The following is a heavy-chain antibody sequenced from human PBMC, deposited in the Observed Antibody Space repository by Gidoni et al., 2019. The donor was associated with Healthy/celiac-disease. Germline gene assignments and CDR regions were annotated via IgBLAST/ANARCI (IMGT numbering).Heavy chain of an antibody. V-gene: IGHV3-33*01. J-gene: IGHJ5*02. CDR1: GFTFSSYG. Sequence: QVQLVESGGGVVQPGRSLRLSCAASGFTFSSYGMHWVRQAPGKGLGWVAVIWDDGSNKYYADSVKGRFTSSRDNSKNTLYLQMNSLRAEDTAVYYCARGGPITIFGVVPLGGYNWFDPWGQGTLVTVSS. CDR3: ARGGPITIFGVVPLGGYNWFDP. D-gene: IGHD3-3*01. CDR2: IWDDGSNK.